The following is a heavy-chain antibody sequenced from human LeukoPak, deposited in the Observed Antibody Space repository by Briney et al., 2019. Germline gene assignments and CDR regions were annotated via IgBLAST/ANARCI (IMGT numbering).Heavy chain of an antibody. D-gene: IGHD4-17*01. CDR2: IYYSGST. CDR3: ARGSDDYGDPSHAFDI. Sequence: PSETLSLTCTVSGGSISSYYWSWIRQPPEKGLEWIGYIYYSGSTNYNPSLKSRVTISVDTSKNQFSLKLSSVTAADTAVYYCARGSDDYGDPSHAFDIWGQGTMVTVSS. CDR1: GGSISSYY. V-gene: IGHV4-59*01. J-gene: IGHJ3*02.